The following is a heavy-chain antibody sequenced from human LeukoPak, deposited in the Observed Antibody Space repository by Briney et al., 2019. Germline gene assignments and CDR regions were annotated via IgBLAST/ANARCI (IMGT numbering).Heavy chain of an antibody. CDR1: GGSISSSY. CDR3: ARQSRETFDY. J-gene: IGHJ4*02. Sequence: MRSENPSLTCTVSGGSISSSYWSWLRQPPGKGLEWIGYIYYSGSANYNPSLKSRVTLSIDTSKNQFSLKLRSVTAADTAVYYCARQSRETFDYWGQGTPVSSSS. CDR2: IYYSGSA. V-gene: IGHV4-59*08. D-gene: IGHD1-26*01.